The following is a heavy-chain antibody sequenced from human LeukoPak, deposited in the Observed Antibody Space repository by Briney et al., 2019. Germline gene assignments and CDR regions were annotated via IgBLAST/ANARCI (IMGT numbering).Heavy chain of an antibody. V-gene: IGHV4-38-2*02. D-gene: IGHD3-10*01. CDR2: IYHSGST. CDR1: GYSISSGYY. Sequence: PSETLSLTCTVSGYSISSGYYWGWIRQPPGKGLEWIGSIYHSGSTYYNPSLKSRVTISVDTSKNQFSLKLSSVTAADTAVYYCARGITMVRGVTDPFDYWGPGTLVTVSS. CDR3: ARGITMVRGVTDPFDY. J-gene: IGHJ4*02.